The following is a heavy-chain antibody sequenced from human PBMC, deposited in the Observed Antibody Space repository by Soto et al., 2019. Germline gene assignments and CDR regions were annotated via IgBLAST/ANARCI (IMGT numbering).Heavy chain of an antibody. J-gene: IGHJ5*02. CDR2: IIPIFGTT. CDR3: ARPRGGYGQNNFFDP. CDR1: GGTFRSFV. V-gene: IGHV1-69*01. Sequence: VQLVQSGAEVKKPGSSVKVSCKVSGGTFRSFVIDWVRQAPGQRLEWLGGIIPIFGTTNYAEKFRGRVSMTADESTSTAYMELCSLTSDDTAVYFCARPRGGYGQNNFFDPWGQGTLVTVSS. D-gene: IGHD3-10*01.